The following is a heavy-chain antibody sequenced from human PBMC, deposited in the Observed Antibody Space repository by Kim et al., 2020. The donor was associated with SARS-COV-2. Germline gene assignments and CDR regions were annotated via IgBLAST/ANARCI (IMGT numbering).Heavy chain of an antibody. Sequence: GGSLRLSCAASGFTFSDYYMSWIRQAPGKGLEWVSYISSSSSYTNYADSVKGRFTISRDNAKNSLYLQMNSLRAEDTAVYYCARDIYDYVWGSYRPGWFDPWGQGTLVTVSS. CDR1: GFTFSDYY. J-gene: IGHJ5*02. V-gene: IGHV3-11*05. CDR2: ISSSSSYT. D-gene: IGHD3-16*02. CDR3: ARDIYDYVWGSYRPGWFDP.